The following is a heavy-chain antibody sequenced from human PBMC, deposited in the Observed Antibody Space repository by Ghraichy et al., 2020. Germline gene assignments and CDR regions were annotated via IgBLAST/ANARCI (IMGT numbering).Heavy chain of an antibody. CDR3: AKANSGTYGCLDY. Sequence: GESLNISCAASGFTFSSYGMHWVRQAPGKGLEWVAFIRYTGSNIYYADSVKGRFTISRDNSKNTLYLQMNSLRAEDTAVYYCAKANSGTYGCLDYWGQGTLVTVSS. CDR2: IRYTGSNI. CDR1: GFTFSSYG. V-gene: IGHV3-30*02. D-gene: IGHD1-26*01. J-gene: IGHJ4*02.